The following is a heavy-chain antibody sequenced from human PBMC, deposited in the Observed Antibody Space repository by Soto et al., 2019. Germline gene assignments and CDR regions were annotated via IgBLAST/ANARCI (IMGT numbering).Heavy chain of an antibody. CDR1: GFTFSSYA. J-gene: IGHJ5*02. CDR3: ARDPYGDYSQNWFDP. V-gene: IGHV3-30-3*01. CDR2: ISYDGSNK. D-gene: IGHD4-17*01. Sequence: QVQLVESGGGVVQPGRSLRLSCVASGFTFSSYAMHWVRQAPGKGLEWVAVISYDGSNKYYADSVKGRFTISRDNSKNTLYLQMNSLRAEDTAVYYCARDPYGDYSQNWFDPWGQGTLVTVSS.